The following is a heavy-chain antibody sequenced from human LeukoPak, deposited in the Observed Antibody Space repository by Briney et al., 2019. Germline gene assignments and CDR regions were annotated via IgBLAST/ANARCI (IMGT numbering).Heavy chain of an antibody. CDR1: GFTFSSYA. V-gene: IGHV3-30*18. CDR2: ISYDGSNK. J-gene: IGHJ6*02. D-gene: IGHD3-16*02. CDR3: AKEKTFGGVIVSGMDV. Sequence: GGSLRLSCAASGFTFSSYAMSWVRQAPGKGLEWVAVISYDGSNKYYADSVKGRFTISRDNSKNTLYLQMNSLRAEDTAVYYCAKEKTFGGVIVSGMDVWGQGTTVTVSS.